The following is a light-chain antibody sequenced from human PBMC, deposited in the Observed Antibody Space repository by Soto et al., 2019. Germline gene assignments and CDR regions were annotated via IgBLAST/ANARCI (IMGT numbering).Light chain of an antibody. V-gene: IGLV1-51*01. CDR2: DNN. Sequence: QSVLTQPPSVSAAPGQEVTISCSGSSCNIGNNHVSWYVQLPGTAPKLLIYDNNKRPSGIPDRFSGSKSGTSATLGITGLQTGDEADYYCGTWDSSLSAGVFGGGTKLTVL. CDR3: GTWDSSLSAGV. CDR1: SCNIGNNH. J-gene: IGLJ2*01.